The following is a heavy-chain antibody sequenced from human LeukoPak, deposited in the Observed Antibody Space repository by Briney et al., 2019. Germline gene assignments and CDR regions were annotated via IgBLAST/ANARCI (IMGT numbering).Heavy chain of an antibody. CDR2: ISYSGGST. D-gene: IGHD3-10*01. J-gene: IGHJ3*02. Sequence: GGSLRLSCAASGFTFSSYAMSWVRQAPGKGLEWVSTISYSGGSTYYADSVKGRFAISRDSSKNTLYLQMNGLRGEDMAVYYGAKDDGGSPPDAFDIWGQGTLVTVSS. CDR3: AKDDGGSPPDAFDI. CDR1: GFTFSSYA. V-gene: IGHV3-23*01.